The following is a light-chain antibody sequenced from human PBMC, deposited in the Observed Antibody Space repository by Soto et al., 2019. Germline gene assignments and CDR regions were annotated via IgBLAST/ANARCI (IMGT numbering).Light chain of an antibody. CDR2: INT. Sequence: QSVLTQPPSVSGAPGQRGTISCTGSSSNIGAGYDVHWYQQLPGRAPKLLIYINTIRPSGVPDRFSASKSGTSASLAITGLQAEDEADYYCQSYDSSLRYVFGTGTKLTVL. CDR1: SSNIGAGYD. V-gene: IGLV1-40*01. CDR3: QSYDSSLRYV. J-gene: IGLJ1*01.